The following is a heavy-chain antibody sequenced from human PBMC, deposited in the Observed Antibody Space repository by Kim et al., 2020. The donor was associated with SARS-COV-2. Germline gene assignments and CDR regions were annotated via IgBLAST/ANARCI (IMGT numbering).Heavy chain of an antibody. V-gene: IGHV3-15*01. D-gene: IGHD6-13*01. CDR3: TTGSVYSSSWYARGGY. J-gene: IGHJ4*02. Sequence: GGSLRLSCAASGFTFSNAWMSWVRQAPGKGLEWVGRFKSKTDGGTTDYAAPVKGRFTISRDDSKNTLYLQMNSLKTEDTAVYYCTTGSVYSSSWYARGGYWGQGTLVTVSS. CDR2: FKSKTDGGTT. CDR1: GFTFSNAW.